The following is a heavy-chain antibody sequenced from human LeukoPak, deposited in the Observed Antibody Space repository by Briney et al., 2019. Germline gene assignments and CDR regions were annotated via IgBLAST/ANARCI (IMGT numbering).Heavy chain of an antibody. V-gene: IGHV4-30-2*01. J-gene: IGHJ3*02. Sequence: PSQTLSLTCAVSGGSISSGGYYWSWIRQPPGKGLEWIGYIYHSGSTYYNPSLKSRVTISVDRSKNQFSLKLSSVTAADTAVYYCARSMTNDAFDIWGQGTMVTVSS. CDR1: GGSISSGGYY. CDR2: IYHSGST. CDR3: ARSMTNDAFDI. D-gene: IGHD2/OR15-2a*01.